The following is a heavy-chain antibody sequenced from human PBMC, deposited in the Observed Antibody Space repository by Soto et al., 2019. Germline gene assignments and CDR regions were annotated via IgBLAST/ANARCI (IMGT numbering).Heavy chain of an antibody. Sequence: GGSLRLSCVVSGFTFSMYWMHWVRQVPGQSPFWVSRISDDGTTTNYGDSVKGRFSISRDNSRQTVYLQMDSLRAEDTAVYYCAKVGSIAVYHYHYALDVWGQGTTVTVSS. J-gene: IGHJ6*02. CDR3: AKVGSIAVYHYHYALDV. CDR1: GFTFSMYW. V-gene: IGHV3-74*01. CDR2: ISDDGTTT. D-gene: IGHD6-6*01.